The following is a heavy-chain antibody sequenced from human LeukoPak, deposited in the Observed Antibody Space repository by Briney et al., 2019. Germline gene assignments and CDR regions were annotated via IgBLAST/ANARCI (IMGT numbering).Heavy chain of an antibody. V-gene: IGHV3-23*01. J-gene: IGHJ4*02. CDR3: AKGAEIDH. Sequence: GGSLRLSCAASGFNFNNYAMSWVRQTSGEGLEWLSAMTGPTDTTYYAESVKGRFTISRDYSKSMVYLQMKSLRADDTAVYYCAKGAEIDHWGQGTLVPVSS. CDR1: GFNFNNYA. CDR2: MTGPTDTT.